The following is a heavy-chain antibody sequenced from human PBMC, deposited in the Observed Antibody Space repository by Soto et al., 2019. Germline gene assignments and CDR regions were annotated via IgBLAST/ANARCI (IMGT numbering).Heavy chain of an antibody. J-gene: IGHJ4*02. D-gene: IGHD2-15*01. Sequence: GQGLEWMGWISAYNGNTKYSQKFQGRVTITRDTSASTAYMELSSLRSEDTAVYYCARTPTVVTAYFDYWGQGTLGSVSS. CDR2: ISAYNGNT. V-gene: IGHV1-3*01. CDR3: ARTPTVVTAYFDY.